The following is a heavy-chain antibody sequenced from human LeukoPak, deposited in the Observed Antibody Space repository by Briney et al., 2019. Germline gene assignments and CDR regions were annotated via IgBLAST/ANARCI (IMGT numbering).Heavy chain of an antibody. CDR2: INHSGST. CDR1: GGSSSGYY. J-gene: IGHJ4*02. Sequence: SETLSLTCAVYGGSSSGYYWSWIRQPPGKGLEWIGEINHSGSTNYNPSLKSRVTISVDTSKNQFSLKLSSVTAADTAVYYCARCIAVAGFDYWGQGTLVTVSS. D-gene: IGHD6-19*01. CDR3: ARCIAVAGFDY. V-gene: IGHV4-34*01.